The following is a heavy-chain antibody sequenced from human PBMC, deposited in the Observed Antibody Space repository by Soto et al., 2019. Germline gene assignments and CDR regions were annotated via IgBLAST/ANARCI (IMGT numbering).Heavy chain of an antibody. J-gene: IGHJ6*03. Sequence: QVQLVESGGGVVQPGRSLRLSCAASGFTFSSYAMHWVRQAPGKGLEWVAVISYDGSNKYYADSVKGRFTISRDNSKNTLYLQMNRLRAEDTAVYYCARVYCSGGSCYSIPYYYYYMDVWGKGTTVTVSS. CDR1: GFTFSSYA. V-gene: IGHV3-30-3*01. CDR3: ARVYCSGGSCYSIPYYYYYMDV. D-gene: IGHD2-15*01. CDR2: ISYDGSNK.